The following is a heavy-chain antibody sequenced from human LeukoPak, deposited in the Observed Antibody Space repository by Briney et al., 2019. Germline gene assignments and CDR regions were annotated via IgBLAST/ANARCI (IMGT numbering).Heavy chain of an antibody. V-gene: IGHV3-48*03. CDR3: ARATIYASGDFGY. CDR1: GFTFNTYE. J-gene: IGHJ4*02. CDR2: MSSTGTPI. Sequence: PGGSLRLSCAASGFTFNTYEMNWVRQAPGKGLEWVSYMSSTGTPIYYADSVKGRFTISRDNARNSLYLQMNSLRVEDTAVYYCARATIYASGDFGYWGQGTLVTVSS. D-gene: IGHD3-10*01.